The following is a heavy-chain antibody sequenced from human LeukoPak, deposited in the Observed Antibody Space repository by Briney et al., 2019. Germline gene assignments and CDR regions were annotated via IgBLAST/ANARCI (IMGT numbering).Heavy chain of an antibody. CDR2: MSESGNA. D-gene: IGHD5-12*01. CDR3: VRDFLGYPGY. Sequence: PSETLSLTCTVSGDSIATTNHYWAWIRQPPRKGLEWIGSMSESGNAYYSPSLKSRITISLDTSKNQFFLNVTSVTAADTAVYFCVRDFLGYPGYWGQGSLVTVSS. V-gene: IGHV4-39*07. CDR1: GDSIATTNHY. J-gene: IGHJ4*02.